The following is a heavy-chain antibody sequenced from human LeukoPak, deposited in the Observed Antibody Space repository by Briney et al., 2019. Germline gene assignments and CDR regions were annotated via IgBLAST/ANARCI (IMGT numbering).Heavy chain of an antibody. D-gene: IGHD3-22*01. V-gene: IGHV4-39*07. CDR2: TCYSGST. J-gene: IGHJ5*02. Sequence: PSETLSLTCTVSGGSISSSSYYWGWIRQPPGKGLEWIGSTCYSGSTYYNPSLKSRVTISLDTSKNQFSLKLSSVTAADTAVYYCARVPGSSGYLWFDPWGQGTLVTVSS. CDR1: GGSISSSSYY. CDR3: ARVPGSSGYLWFDP.